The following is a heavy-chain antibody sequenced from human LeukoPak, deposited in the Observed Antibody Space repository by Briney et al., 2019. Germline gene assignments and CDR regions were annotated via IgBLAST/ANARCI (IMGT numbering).Heavy chain of an antibody. J-gene: IGHJ5*02. CDR2: IYYSGST. V-gene: IGHV4-59*05. D-gene: IGHD6-6*01. CDR1: GGSISNYY. CDR3: ARHREYSSSSAENWFDP. Sequence: SETLSLTCTVSGGSISNYYWSWIRQPPGKGLEWIGSIYYSGSTYYNPSLKSRVTISVDTSKNQFSLKLSSVTAADTAVYYCARHREYSSSSAENWFDPWGQGTLVTVSS.